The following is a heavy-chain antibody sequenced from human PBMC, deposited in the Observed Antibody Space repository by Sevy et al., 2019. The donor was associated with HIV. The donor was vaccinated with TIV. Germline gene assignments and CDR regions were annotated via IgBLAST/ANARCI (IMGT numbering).Heavy chain of an antibody. CDR2: ISSSSSYI. D-gene: IGHD1-26*01. CDR3: ARVNSGSYQRAFDI. Sequence: GRSLRLSCAASGFTFSSYSMNWVRQAPGKGLEWVSSISSSSSYIYYADSVKGRFTISRDNAKNSLYLQMNSLRAEDTAVYYCARVNSGSYQRAFDIWGQGTMVTV. CDR1: GFTFSSYS. J-gene: IGHJ3*02. V-gene: IGHV3-21*01.